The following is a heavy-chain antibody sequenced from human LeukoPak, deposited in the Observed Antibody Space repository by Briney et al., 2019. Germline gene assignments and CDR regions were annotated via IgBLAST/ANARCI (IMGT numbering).Heavy chain of an antibody. Sequence: GGSLRLSCAASDFTFSSYPMNWVRQAPGKGLEWVSSIGTSSDSIYYADSVKGRFTISRDNAKNSLYLQMNGLRVEDTAVYYCAREERQGFDYWGQGTLVTVSS. CDR3: AREERQGFDY. D-gene: IGHD1-1*01. J-gene: IGHJ4*02. CDR2: IGTSSDSI. V-gene: IGHV3-21*01. CDR1: DFTFSSYP.